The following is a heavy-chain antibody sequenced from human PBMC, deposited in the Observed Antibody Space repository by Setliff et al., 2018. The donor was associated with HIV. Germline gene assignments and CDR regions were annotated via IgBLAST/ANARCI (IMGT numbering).Heavy chain of an antibody. CDR1: GGSISSGSYY. J-gene: IGHJ4*02. D-gene: IGHD3-10*01. CDR3: ARVGYHGSGRYSFDY. Sequence: NPSETLSLTCTVSGGSISSGSYYWSWIRQPAGKGLEWIGHIHTSGSTKYNPSLKSRVTISADTSKIQFSLNLSSVTAAETAVYYCARVGYHGSGRYSFDYWGQGTLVTVSS. V-gene: IGHV4-61*09. CDR2: IHTSGST.